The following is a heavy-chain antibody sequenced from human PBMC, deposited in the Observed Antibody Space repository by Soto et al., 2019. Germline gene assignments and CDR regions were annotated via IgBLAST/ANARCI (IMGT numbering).Heavy chain of an antibody. CDR2: INAGNGNT. Sequence: ASVKVSCKASGYTFTNYGIHWVRQAPGQRLEWMGWINAGNGNTKYSQKFQGRVIITRDTSASTAYMELSSLRSEDTAVFYCARAGYSSGWYHWYFDFWGRGTLVTVSS. CDR3: ARAGYSSGWYHWYFDF. V-gene: IGHV1-3*01. D-gene: IGHD6-19*01. CDR1: GYTFTNYG. J-gene: IGHJ2*01.